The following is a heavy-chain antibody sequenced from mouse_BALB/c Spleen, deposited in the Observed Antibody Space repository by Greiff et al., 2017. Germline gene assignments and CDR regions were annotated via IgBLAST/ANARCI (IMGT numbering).Heavy chain of an antibody. V-gene: IGHV5-12-2*01. Sequence: EVKLMESGGGLVQPGGSLKLSCAASGFTFSSYTMSWVRQTPEKRLEWVAYISNGGGSTYYPDTVKGRFTISRDNAKNTLYLQMSSLKSEDTAMYYCARHYYGSSYVGWYFDVWGAGTTVTVSS. J-gene: IGHJ1*01. D-gene: IGHD1-1*01. CDR1: GFTFSSYT. CDR3: ARHYYGSSYVGWYFDV. CDR2: ISNGGGST.